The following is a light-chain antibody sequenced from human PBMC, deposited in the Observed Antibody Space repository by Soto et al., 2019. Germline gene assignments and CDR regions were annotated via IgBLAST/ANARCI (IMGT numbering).Light chain of an antibody. CDR2: GAS. Sequence: EIVLTQSPATLSLSPGERATLSCRASQSVSTYLAWYQQKPGQPPRLLIYGASNRATGIPARFSGSGSGTDFTLTISSLEPEDFAVYYCQQRDGLLLTCGGGTRVQIK. CDR3: QQRDGLLLT. J-gene: IGKJ4*01. CDR1: QSVSTY. V-gene: IGKV3-11*01.